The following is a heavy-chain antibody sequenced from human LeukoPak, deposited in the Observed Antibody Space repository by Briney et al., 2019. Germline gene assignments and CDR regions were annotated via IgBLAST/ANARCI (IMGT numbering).Heavy chain of an antibody. CDR3: ARRGGNSYYYYYIDV. CDR2: ISTSGSST. V-gene: IGHV3-23*01. CDR1: GFTFSSYV. Sequence: GGSLRLSCAASGFTFSSYVMSWVRQAPGKGLEWVSAISTSGSSTDYADSVKGRFTISRDNSKNTLYLQMNSLRAEDTAVYYCARRGGNSYYYYYIDVWGKGPTVTVSS. J-gene: IGHJ6*03. D-gene: IGHD4-23*01.